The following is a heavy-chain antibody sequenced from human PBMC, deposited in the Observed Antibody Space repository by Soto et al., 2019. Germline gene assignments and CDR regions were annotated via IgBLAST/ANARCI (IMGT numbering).Heavy chain of an antibody. D-gene: IGHD3-3*02. CDR2: IIPILGIA. V-gene: IGHV1-69*08. CDR3: ARDSKSPTKGDP. Sequence: QVQLVQSGAEVKKPGSSVKVSCKASGGTFSSYTISWVRQAPRQGLEWMGRIIPILGIANYAQKFQGRVTITADKSTSTAYMELSSLRSEDTAVYYCARDSKSPTKGDPWGQGTLVTVSS. CDR1: GGTFSSYT. J-gene: IGHJ5*02.